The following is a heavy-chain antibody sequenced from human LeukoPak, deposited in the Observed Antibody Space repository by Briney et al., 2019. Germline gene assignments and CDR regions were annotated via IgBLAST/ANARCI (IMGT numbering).Heavy chain of an antibody. J-gene: IGHJ4*02. D-gene: IGHD6-13*01. CDR3: ARGGAADYFDY. CDR2: VSYSGST. Sequence: SETLSLTRTVSGCSVSSGSYYWSWLRQPPGKGLEWIGYVSYSGSTNSNPSLKSRVTISVDTSKNQFSLKLSSVTAADTAVYYCARGGAADYFDYWGQGTLVTVSS. CDR1: GCSVSSGSYY. V-gene: IGHV4-61*01.